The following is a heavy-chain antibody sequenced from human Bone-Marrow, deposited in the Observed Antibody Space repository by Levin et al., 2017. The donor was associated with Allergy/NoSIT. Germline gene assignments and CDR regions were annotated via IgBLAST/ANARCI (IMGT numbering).Heavy chain of an antibody. Sequence: GGSLRLSCAASGFTFSSYAMHWVRQAPGKGLEWVAVISYDGSNKYYADSVKGRFTISRDNSKNTLYLQMNSLRAEDTAVYYCARDIVLMVYANYYYYYGMDVWGQGTTVTVSS. D-gene: IGHD2-8*01. CDR1: GFTFSSYA. V-gene: IGHV3-30*04. CDR3: ARDIVLMVYANYYYYYGMDV. J-gene: IGHJ6*02. CDR2: ISYDGSNK.